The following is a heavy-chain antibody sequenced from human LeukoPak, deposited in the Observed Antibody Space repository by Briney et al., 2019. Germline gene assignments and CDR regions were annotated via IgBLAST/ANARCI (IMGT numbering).Heavy chain of an antibody. D-gene: IGHD6-19*01. V-gene: IGHV4-61*02. CDR3: ARDRGQWLVDWYFDL. CDR1: GGSISSGSYY. Sequence: PSETLSLTCTVSGGSISSGSYYWSWIRQPAGKGLEWIGRIYTSGSTNYNPSLKSRVTISVDTSKNQFSLKLSSVTAADTAVYYCARDRGQWLVDWYFDLWGRGTLVTVS. CDR2: IYTSGST. J-gene: IGHJ2*01.